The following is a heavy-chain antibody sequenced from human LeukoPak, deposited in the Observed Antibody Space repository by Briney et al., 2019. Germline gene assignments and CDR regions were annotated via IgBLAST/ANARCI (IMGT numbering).Heavy chain of an antibody. CDR1: GGTFSSYA. J-gene: IGHJ3*02. Sequence: SVKVSCKASGGTFSSYAISWVRQAPGQGLEWMGGIIPIFGTANYAQKFQGRVTITADESTSTAYMELSSLRSEDTAVHYCARDGSPWELNDAFDIWGQGTMVTVSS. CDR2: IIPIFGTA. D-gene: IGHD1-26*01. CDR3: ARDGSPWELNDAFDI. V-gene: IGHV1-69*13.